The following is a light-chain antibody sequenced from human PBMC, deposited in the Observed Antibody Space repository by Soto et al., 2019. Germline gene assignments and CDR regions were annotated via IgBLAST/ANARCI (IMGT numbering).Light chain of an antibody. CDR1: SSDVGPYNL. CDR2: ETT. CDR3: SSYTGDYTLM. Sequence: QSALTQPASVSGSPGQSITISCTGTSSDVGPYNLVSWYQHHPGKVPQLIIYETTKRPSGVFNRFSGSKSGNTASLTISGLQAEDEAHYHCSSYTGDYTLMFAGGT. J-gene: IGLJ3*02. V-gene: IGLV2-23*01.